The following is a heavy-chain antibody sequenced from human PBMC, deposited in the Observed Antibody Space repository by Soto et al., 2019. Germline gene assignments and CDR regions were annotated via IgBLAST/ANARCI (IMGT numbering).Heavy chain of an antibody. J-gene: IGHJ6*02. V-gene: IGHV4-4*02. Sequence: SETLSLTCAVSGGSISSSNWWSWVRQPPGKGLEWIGEIYHSGSTNYNPSLKSRVTISVDKSKNQFSLKLSSVTAADTAVYYCASLPPEDVRGVNYGMDVWDQGTTVTVSS. CDR1: GGSISSSNW. D-gene: IGHD3-10*02. CDR2: IYHSGST. CDR3: ASLPPEDVRGVNYGMDV.